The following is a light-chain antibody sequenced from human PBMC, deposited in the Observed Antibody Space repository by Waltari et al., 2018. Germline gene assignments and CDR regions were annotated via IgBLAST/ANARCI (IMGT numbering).Light chain of an antibody. V-gene: IGKV3-20*01. CDR1: QNIGRS. J-gene: IGKJ1*01. CDR3: QNHERLPAT. Sequence: ELVLTQSPGTLSFSPGERATLSCRASQNIGRSLVWYQQKPGQPPRLLIYAASTRATGIPDRFIGSGSGTDFSLTVARLEPEDFAVYFCQNHERLPATFGQGTKVEI. CDR2: AAS.